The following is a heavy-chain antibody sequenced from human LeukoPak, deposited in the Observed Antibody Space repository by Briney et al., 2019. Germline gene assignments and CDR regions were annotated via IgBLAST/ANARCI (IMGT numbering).Heavy chain of an antibody. V-gene: IGHV4-39*01. J-gene: IGHJ5*02. CDR1: GGSISSSSYY. Sequence: SETLSLTCTVSGGSISSSSYYWGWIRQPPGKGLEWIGSIYYSGSTYYNPSLKSRVTISVDTSKNQFSLKLSPVTAADTAVYYCARSSSWQYNWFDPWGQGTLVTVSS. CDR3: ARSSSWQYNWFDP. CDR2: IYYSGST. D-gene: IGHD6-13*01.